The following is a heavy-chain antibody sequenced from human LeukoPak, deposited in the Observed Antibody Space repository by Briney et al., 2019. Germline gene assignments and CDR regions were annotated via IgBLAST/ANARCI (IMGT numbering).Heavy chain of an antibody. D-gene: IGHD6-19*01. CDR3: ARVVAGTDYFDY. Sequence: PSETLSLTCTVSGGSISSGDYYWSWIRQPPGKGLEWIGYIYYSGSTYYNPSLKSRVTISVDTSKNQFSLKLSSVTAADTAVYYCARVVAGTDYFDYWGQGTLVTVSS. CDR1: GGSISSGDYY. CDR2: IYYSGST. J-gene: IGHJ4*02. V-gene: IGHV4-30-4*01.